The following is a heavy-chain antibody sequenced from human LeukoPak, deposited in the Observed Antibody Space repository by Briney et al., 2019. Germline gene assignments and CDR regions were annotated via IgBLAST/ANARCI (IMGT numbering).Heavy chain of an antibody. CDR2: ISGSGGTT. CDR3: AKGYSTIREYGMDV. CDR1: GFTFSSYA. J-gene: IGHJ6*02. Sequence: QPGGSLRLSCAASGFTFSSYAMHWVRQAPGKGLEWVSVISGSGGTTYYADSVKGRFTTSGDNSKNTLYLQMNSLRAEDTAVYYCAKGYSTIREYGMDVWGQGTTVTVSS. V-gene: IGHV3-23*01. D-gene: IGHD6-13*01.